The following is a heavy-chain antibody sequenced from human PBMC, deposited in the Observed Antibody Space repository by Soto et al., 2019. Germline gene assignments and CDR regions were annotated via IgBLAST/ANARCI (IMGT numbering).Heavy chain of an antibody. CDR1: GFTFSSYG. Sequence: GGSLRLSCAASGFTFSSYGMHWVRQAPGKGLEWVAVISYDGSNKYYADSVKGRFSISRDNSKNTLYLQMNSLRAEDTAVYYCATPIKNYYFDSWGQGTLVTSPQ. V-gene: IGHV3-30*03. CDR3: ATPIKNYYFDS. J-gene: IGHJ4*02. CDR2: ISYDGSNK.